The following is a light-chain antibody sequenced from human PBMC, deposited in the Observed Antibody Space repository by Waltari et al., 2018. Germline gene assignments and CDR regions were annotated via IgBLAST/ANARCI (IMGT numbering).Light chain of an antibody. CDR1: SSKLGAGYD. Sequence: QSVLTQPPSVSGAPGQRVTISCTGSSSKLGAGYDVHWYHQHPGKAPKLPIHGNSNRPSGVPDRISGSKSGTSASLAITGLQAEDEADYYCQSYDSSLGGSVFGGGTKLTVL. V-gene: IGLV1-40*01. CDR2: GNS. CDR3: QSYDSSLGGSV. J-gene: IGLJ2*01.